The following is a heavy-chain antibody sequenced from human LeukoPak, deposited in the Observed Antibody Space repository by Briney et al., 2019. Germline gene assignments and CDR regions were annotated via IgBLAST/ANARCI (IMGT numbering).Heavy chain of an antibody. CDR3: ASSDYYGSGSYYMFDY. J-gene: IGHJ4*02. V-gene: IGHV4-30-4*02. D-gene: IGHD3-10*01. Sequence: PSETLSLTCTVSGGSISSGDYYWGWIRQPPGRGLEWIGYIYYSGSTYYNPSLKSRVTISVDTSKNQFSLKLSSVTAADTAVYYCASSDYYGSGSYYMFDYWGQGTLSPSPQ. CDR2: IYYSGST. CDR1: GGSISSGDYY.